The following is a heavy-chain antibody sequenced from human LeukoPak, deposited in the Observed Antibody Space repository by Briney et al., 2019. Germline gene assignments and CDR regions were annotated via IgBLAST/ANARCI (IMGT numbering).Heavy chain of an antibody. CDR1: GNTFTNYG. V-gene: IGHV1-18*01. J-gene: IGHJ6*02. CDR2: ISAYNGNT. Sequence: ASVKVSCKASGNTFTNYGFSWVRQAPGQGLEWMGWISAYNGNTNYIQKLQGRVTMTTDAPTSTAYMELRSLRSDDTAVYHCARGAREQQPDYYYGLDVWGQGTTVTVSS. CDR3: ARGAREQQPDYYYGLDV. D-gene: IGHD6-13*01.